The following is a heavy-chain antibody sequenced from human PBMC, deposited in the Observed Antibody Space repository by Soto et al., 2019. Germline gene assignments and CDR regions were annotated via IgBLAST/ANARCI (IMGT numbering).Heavy chain of an antibody. V-gene: IGHV3-23*01. CDR1: GFTFSSYA. CDR3: AKDSGDLDY. J-gene: IGHJ4*02. Sequence: ASLRLSCPASGFTFSSYAMSWVRQAPGKGLEWVSAISGSGGSTYYADSVKGRFTISRDSSKNTPYLQMNSLRAEDTAVYYCAKDSGDLDYWGQGTLVTVSS. CDR2: ISGSGGST. D-gene: IGHD2-15*01.